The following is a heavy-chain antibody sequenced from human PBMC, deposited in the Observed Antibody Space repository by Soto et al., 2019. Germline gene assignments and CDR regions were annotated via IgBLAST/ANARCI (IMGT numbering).Heavy chain of an antibody. J-gene: IGHJ4*02. Sequence: PGGSLRLSCAASGFTFSNQAMSWVRQAPGKGLEWVSYISNDGGNIYYADSVKGRFIIARDNAKNSLYLQMNSLRDEDTAVYYSARDSGPWLTPPDYWGQGTLVTVSS. D-gene: IGHD5-12*01. V-gene: IGHV3-48*02. CDR1: GFTFSNQA. CDR3: ARDSGPWLTPPDY. CDR2: ISNDGGNI.